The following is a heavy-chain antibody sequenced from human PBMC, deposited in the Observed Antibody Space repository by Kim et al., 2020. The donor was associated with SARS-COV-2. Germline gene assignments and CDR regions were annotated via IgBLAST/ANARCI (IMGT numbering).Heavy chain of an antibody. Sequence: SVEGRFTISRDNAKNTLYLQMNGLRTEDTAVYYCAKVGDYDSSGFYAFFRSWGQVTRVTVSS. J-gene: IGHJ5*02. V-gene: IGHV3-74*01. CDR3: AKVGDYDSSGFYAFFRS. D-gene: IGHD3-22*01.